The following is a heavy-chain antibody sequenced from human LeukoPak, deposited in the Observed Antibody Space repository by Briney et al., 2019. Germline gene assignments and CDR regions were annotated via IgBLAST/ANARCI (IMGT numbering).Heavy chain of an antibody. Sequence: SETLSLTCTVSGGSISSGSYYCGWIRQPPGKGLEWIGSIYHSGNTYYNPSLKSRVTVSVDMSKNQFSLQLSSVTAADTAVYYCARAPRTGAWDMITFGGVIVHGDAFDFWGQGTMVTVSS. CDR2: IYHSGNT. CDR1: GGSISSGSYY. J-gene: IGHJ3*01. V-gene: IGHV4-39*07. D-gene: IGHD3-16*02. CDR3: ARAPRTGAWDMITFGGVIVHGDAFDF.